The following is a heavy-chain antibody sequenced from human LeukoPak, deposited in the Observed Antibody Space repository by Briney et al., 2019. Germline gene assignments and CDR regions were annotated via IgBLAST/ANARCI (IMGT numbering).Heavy chain of an antibody. V-gene: IGHV1-18*01. CDR2: ISALNGNA. D-gene: IGHD1/OR15-1a*01. CDR3: ARDEQYQLMILDF. J-gene: IGHJ4*02. CDR1: GYTFTSYA. Sequence: ASVKVSCKASGYTFTSYAMHWVRQAPGQGPEWMGWISALNGNANYAHKFRGRVTLTRDTSTGTAYMELRSLKSDDTAVYYCARDEQYQLMILDFWGQGTLITVSS.